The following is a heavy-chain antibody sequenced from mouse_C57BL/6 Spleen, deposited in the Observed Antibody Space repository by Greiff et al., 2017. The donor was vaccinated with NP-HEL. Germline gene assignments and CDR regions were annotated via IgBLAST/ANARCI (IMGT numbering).Heavy chain of an antibody. Sequence: QVQLRQPGAELVRPGSSVKLSCKASGYTFTSYWMHWVKQRPIQGLEWIGNIDPSDSETHYNQKFKDKATLTVDKSSSTAYMQLSSLTCEDSAVYYCARRYYGYDRGYYFDYWGQGTTLTVSS. CDR3: ARRYYGYDRGYYFDY. J-gene: IGHJ2*01. D-gene: IGHD2-2*01. CDR1: GYTFTSYW. CDR2: IDPSDSET. V-gene: IGHV1-52*01.